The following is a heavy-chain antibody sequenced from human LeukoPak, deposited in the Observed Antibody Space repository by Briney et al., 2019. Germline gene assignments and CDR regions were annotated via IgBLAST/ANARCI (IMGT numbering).Heavy chain of an antibody. J-gene: IGHJ4*02. CDR1: GFTFSDYA. CDR2: ISYDGTNR. Sequence: PGGSLRLSCAASGFTFSDYAMHWVRQAPGKGLEWVALISYDGTNRYYAESVRGRFTISRDNSRSTLYLYMNSLTGADTSVYYCALTTIGVVHYFDYWGQGTLVTVSS. D-gene: IGHD1/OR15-1a*01. CDR3: ALTTIGVVHYFDY. V-gene: IGHV3-30*04.